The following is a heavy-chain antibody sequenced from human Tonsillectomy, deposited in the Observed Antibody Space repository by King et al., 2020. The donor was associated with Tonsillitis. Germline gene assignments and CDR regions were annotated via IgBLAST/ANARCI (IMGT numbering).Heavy chain of an antibody. CDR2: ISGGRTYI. Sequence: VQLVESGGGLVKPGGSLRLSCAASGFTFSSYIMNWVRQAPGKGLEWVSSISGGRTYIYYADSVKGRFTISRDNTKNSLYLQMNSLRAEDTAVYYCARKGDSGDYGLGWGWFDPWGQGTLVTVSS. CDR1: GFTFSSYI. CDR3: ARKGDSGDYGLGWGWFDP. J-gene: IGHJ5*02. V-gene: IGHV3-21*01. D-gene: IGHD4-17*01.